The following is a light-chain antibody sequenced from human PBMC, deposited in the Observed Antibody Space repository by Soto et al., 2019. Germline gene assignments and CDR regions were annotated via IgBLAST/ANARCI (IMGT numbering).Light chain of an antibody. CDR3: QQSGSSPYT. CDR2: GAS. J-gene: IGKJ2*01. V-gene: IGKV3-20*01. Sequence: EIVLTQSPGTLSWSPGEKATLSCRASQSISSSYLAWYQQGPGQAPRLLIYGASSRATGIPDRFSGSGSGTDFTLTISRLEPEDFAVYYCQQSGSSPYTFGQGTKLEIK. CDR1: QSISSSY.